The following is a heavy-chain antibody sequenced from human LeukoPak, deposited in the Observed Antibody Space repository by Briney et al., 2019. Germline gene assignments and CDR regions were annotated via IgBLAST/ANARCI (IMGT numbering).Heavy chain of an antibody. V-gene: IGHV4-30-4*08. CDR3: AREDDSSGYNRFDR. CDR1: GGSISSGDYY. Sequence: SETLSLTCTVSGGSISSGDYYWSWIRQPPGKGLEWLGYIYYSGSTYYNPSLKSRVTMSVDTSKNQFSLKLSSVTAADTAVYYCAREDDSSGYNRFDRWGQGTLVTVSS. J-gene: IGHJ5*02. D-gene: IGHD3-22*01. CDR2: IYYSGST.